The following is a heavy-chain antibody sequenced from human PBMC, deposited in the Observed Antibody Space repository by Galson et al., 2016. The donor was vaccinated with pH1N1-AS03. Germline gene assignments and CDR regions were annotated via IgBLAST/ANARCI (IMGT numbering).Heavy chain of an antibody. CDR2: INTDSGGT. Sequence: SVKVSCKASGYAFIDYYMHLLRQAPGQGLEWMAWINTDSGGTDYAQKFQGRVTMTRDASISTTYMELSSLRSDDTAVYYCVRGSPHSSSTNYAFEFWGRGTMVTVSP. D-gene: IGHD6-13*01. CDR1: GYAFIDYY. CDR3: VRGSPHSSSTNYAFEF. J-gene: IGHJ3*01. V-gene: IGHV1-2*02.